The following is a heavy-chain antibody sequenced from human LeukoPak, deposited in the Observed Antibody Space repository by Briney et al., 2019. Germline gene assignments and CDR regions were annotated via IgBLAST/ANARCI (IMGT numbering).Heavy chain of an antibody. V-gene: IGHV3-48*04. CDR2: ISSSSSTI. CDR1: GFTFSSYS. Sequence: GGSLRLSCAASGFTFSSYSMNWVRQAPGKGLEWVSYISSSSSTIYYADSVKGRFTISRDNAKNSLYLQMNSLRAEDTAVYYCAREETPWVTDSYGMDVWGQGTTVTVSS. J-gene: IGHJ6*02. CDR3: AREETPWVTDSYGMDV. D-gene: IGHD5-18*01.